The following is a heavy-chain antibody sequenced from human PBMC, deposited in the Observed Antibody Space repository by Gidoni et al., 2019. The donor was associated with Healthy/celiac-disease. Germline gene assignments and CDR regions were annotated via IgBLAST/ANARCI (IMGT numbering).Heavy chain of an antibody. Sequence: QVQLVESGGGVVQPGRSLRLSCSASGFTFSSYGMHWVRQAPGKGLEWVAVIWYDGSNKYYADSVKGRFTISRDNSKNTLYLQMNSLRAEDTAVYYCARENCSGGSCYSLAFDYWGQGTLVTVSS. CDR1: GFTFSSYG. CDR3: ARENCSGGSCYSLAFDY. D-gene: IGHD2-15*01. V-gene: IGHV3-33*08. CDR2: IWYDGSNK. J-gene: IGHJ4*02.